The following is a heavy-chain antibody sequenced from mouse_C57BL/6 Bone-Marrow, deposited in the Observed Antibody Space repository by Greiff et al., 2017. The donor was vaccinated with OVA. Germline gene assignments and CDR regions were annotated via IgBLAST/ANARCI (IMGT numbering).Heavy chain of an antibody. CDR3: ARPSCYSNYNYAMGG. V-gene: IGHV1-4*01. CDR1: GYTFTSYT. D-gene: IGHD2-5*01. Sequence: VQLQQSGAELARPGASVKMSCKASGYTFTSYTMHWVKQRPGQGLEWIGYINPSSGYTKYNQKFKDKATLTEDKSSSTAYMQLSSLTSEDSAVYYCARPSCYSNYNYAMGGWGQGTSVTVSS. CDR2: INPSSGYT. J-gene: IGHJ4*01.